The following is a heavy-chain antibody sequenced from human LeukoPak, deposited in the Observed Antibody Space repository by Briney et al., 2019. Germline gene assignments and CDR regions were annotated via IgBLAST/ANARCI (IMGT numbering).Heavy chain of an antibody. CDR1: GFTFTKYW. CDR3: ARGLVCRGTSRYLDN. CDR2: IKQDGSEK. V-gene: IGHV3-7*01. D-gene: IGHD2-2*01. Sequence: GGSLRLSCAASGFTFTKYWMTWVRQAPGKGLEWVANIKQDGSEKFYVDSVKGRFTISRDNAKNSLDLQINSLGAEDTAVYYCARGLVCRGTSRYLDNWGQGTLVTVSS. J-gene: IGHJ4*02.